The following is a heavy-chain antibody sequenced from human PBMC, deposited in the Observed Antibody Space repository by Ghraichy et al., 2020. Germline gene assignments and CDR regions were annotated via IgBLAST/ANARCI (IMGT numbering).Heavy chain of an antibody. CDR2: IWYDGSNK. CDR3: ARGPGVVVAATYYYYGMDV. CDR1: GFTFSSYG. D-gene: IGHD2-15*01. V-gene: IGHV3-33*01. J-gene: IGHJ6*02. Sequence: GGSLRLSCAASGFTFSSYGMHWVRQAPGKGLEWVAVIWYDGSNKYYADSVKGRFTISRDNSKNTLYLQMNSLRAEDTAVYYCARGPGVVVAATYYYYGMDVWGQGTTVTVSS.